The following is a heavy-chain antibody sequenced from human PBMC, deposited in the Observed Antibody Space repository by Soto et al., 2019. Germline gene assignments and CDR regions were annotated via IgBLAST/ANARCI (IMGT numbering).Heavy chain of an antibody. Sequence: SETLSLTCTVSGGSLSSSSYYGGWIRQPPGKGLEWIGSIYYSGSTYYNPSLKSRVTISVDTSKNQFSLKLSSVTAADTAVYSCAITPWDGYTGYHFDDWGQGTLLTVS. D-gene: IGHD5-18*01. CDR2: IYYSGST. CDR1: GGSLSSSSYY. V-gene: IGHV4-39*07. CDR3: AITPWDGYTGYHFDD. J-gene: IGHJ4*02.